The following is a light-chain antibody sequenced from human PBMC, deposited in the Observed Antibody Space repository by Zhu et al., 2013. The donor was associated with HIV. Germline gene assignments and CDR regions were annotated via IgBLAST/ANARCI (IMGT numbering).Light chain of an antibody. CDR3: QEYNSYWT. Sequence: DIQMTQSPSSLSASVGDRVTITCRASQGIRNDLGWYQQKPGKAPNLLIYAASTLQSGVPSRFSGSGSGTEFTLTISSLQPDDFATYYCQEYNSYWTFGQGTKVEIK. J-gene: IGKJ1*01. CDR1: QGIRND. CDR2: AAS. V-gene: IGKV1-17*01.